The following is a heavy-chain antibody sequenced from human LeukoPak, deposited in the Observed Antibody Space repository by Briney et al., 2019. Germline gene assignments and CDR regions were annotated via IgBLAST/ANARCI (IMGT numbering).Heavy chain of an antibody. CDR2: INANNGET. Sequence: ASVKVSCKTSGYNFTTFGIAWVRQAPGQGLEWMGWINANNGETHYAQKFHDRVTVTTDSSTNTAYMELRGLKSDDSAMYYCSRESTFGAVVDFNYWSQGTLVTVSS. CDR3: SRESTFGAVVDFNY. J-gene: IGHJ4*02. CDR1: GYNFTTFG. D-gene: IGHD3-16*02. V-gene: IGHV1-18*01.